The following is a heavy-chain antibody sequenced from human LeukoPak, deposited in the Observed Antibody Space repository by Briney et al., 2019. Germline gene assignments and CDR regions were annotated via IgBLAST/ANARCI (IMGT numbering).Heavy chain of an antibody. Sequence: TSETLSLTCAISGASITSTNWWVWVRQPPGKGLEWIGEMHHSGRTNYSPSLRSRVAMSLDKSNNQFYLRLSSVAAADTALYYCARAQEGCSRSSCYLGPWGQGTQVTVSS. CDR2: MHHSGRT. CDR1: GASITSTNW. V-gene: IGHV4-4*02. D-gene: IGHD2-2*01. J-gene: IGHJ5*02. CDR3: ARAQEGCSRSSCYLGP.